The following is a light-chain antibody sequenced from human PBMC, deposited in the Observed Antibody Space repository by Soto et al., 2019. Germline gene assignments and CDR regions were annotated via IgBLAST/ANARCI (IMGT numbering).Light chain of an antibody. CDR1: QSVSSY. J-gene: IGKJ3*01. CDR3: QQFGSSPLFT. CDR2: GAS. Sequence: EIVFTQAPASLSLSPGERANLSWRASQSVSSYLAWYQQKPGQAPRLLIYGASSRATGIPDRFSGSGSGTDFTLTISRLEPEDFAVYYCQQFGSSPLFTFGPGTRGIS. V-gene: IGKV3-20*01.